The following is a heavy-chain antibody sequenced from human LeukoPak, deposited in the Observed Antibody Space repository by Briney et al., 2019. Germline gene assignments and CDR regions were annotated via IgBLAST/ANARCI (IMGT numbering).Heavy chain of an antibody. J-gene: IGHJ4*02. D-gene: IGHD3-9*01. CDR3: AREYDDILTGSFDY. CDR2: IKQDGSEK. CDR1: GFSFNNYR. Sequence: GGSLRLSCVASGFSFNNYRMTWVRQAPGKGLEWVANIKQDGSEKYYVGSVKGRFTISRDNAKNSLYLQMNSLRAEDTAVYYCAREYDDILTGSFDYWGQGTLVTVSS. V-gene: IGHV3-7*01.